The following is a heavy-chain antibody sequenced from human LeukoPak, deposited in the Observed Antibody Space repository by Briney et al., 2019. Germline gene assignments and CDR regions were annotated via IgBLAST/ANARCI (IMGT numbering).Heavy chain of an antibody. D-gene: IGHD6-19*01. V-gene: IGHV4-61*08. Sequence: SETLSLTCTVSGGSISSGGYYWSWIRQPPGKGLEWIGYIYHSGSTYYNPSLKSRVTISVDTSKNQFSLKLSSVTAADTAVYYCARHIAVAGTGDVWGQGTTVTVSS. CDR2: IYHSGST. J-gene: IGHJ6*02. CDR1: GGSISSGGYY. CDR3: ARHIAVAGTGDV.